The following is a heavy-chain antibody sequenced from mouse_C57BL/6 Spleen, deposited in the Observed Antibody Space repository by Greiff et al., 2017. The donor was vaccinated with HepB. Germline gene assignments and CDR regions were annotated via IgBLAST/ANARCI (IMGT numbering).Heavy chain of an antibody. Sequence: QVQLQQPGAELVKPGASVKLSCKASGYTFTSYWMHWVKQRPGQGLEWIGMIHPNSGSTNYNEKFKSKATLTVDKSSSTAYMQLSSLTSEDSAVYYGAIRADYRWYLDVWGTGTTVTVSS. CDR3: AIRADYRWYLDV. CDR2: IHPNSGST. CDR1: GYTFTSYW. D-gene: IGHD2-4*01. V-gene: IGHV1-64*01. J-gene: IGHJ1*03.